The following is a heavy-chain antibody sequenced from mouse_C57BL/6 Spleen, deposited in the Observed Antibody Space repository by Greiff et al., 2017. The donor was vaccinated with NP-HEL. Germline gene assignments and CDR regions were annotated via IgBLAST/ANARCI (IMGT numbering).Heavy chain of an antibody. CDR1: GFTFSSYA. CDR3: ARGNPFYLLRDYAMDY. CDR2: ISDGGSYT. J-gene: IGHJ4*01. D-gene: IGHD5-5*01. Sequence: EVKVVESGGGLVKPGGSLKLSCAASGFTFSSYAMSWVRQTPEKRLEWVATISDGGSYTYYPDNVKGRFTISRDNAKNNLYLQMSELKSEDTAMYYCARGNPFYLLRDYAMDYWGQGTSVTVSS. V-gene: IGHV5-4*03.